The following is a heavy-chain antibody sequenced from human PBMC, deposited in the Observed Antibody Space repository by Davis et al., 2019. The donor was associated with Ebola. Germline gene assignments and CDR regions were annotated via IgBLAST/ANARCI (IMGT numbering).Heavy chain of an antibody. D-gene: IGHD4/OR15-4a*01. CDR2: INPYSGGT. CDR1: GGTFSTYA. V-gene: IGHV1-2*02. Sequence: ASVKVSCKASGGTFSTYAISWVRQAPGQGLEWMGWINPYSGGTVYAQKFQGRVTMTSDTSITTAYMELNSLDSDDTAVYYCARDLGYHANYLAAYWGQGTLVTVSS. CDR3: ARDLGYHANYLAAY. J-gene: IGHJ4*02.